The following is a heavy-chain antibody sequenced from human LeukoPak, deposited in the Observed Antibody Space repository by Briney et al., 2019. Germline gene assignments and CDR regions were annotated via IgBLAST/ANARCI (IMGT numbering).Heavy chain of an antibody. J-gene: IGHJ4*02. CDR3: ARAPYYYYDSGSGTRVTGNPDY. D-gene: IGHD3-10*01. V-gene: IGHV3-53*01. CDR2: IYTGGDT. Sequence: GGSLRLSCAASGFTVSSNYISWVRQAPGKGLEWVSGIYTGGDTYDADSVKGRFAIFRDNSKNTVYLQMNSLRAEDTAVYYCARAPYYYYDSGSGTRVTGNPDYWGQGTLVTVSS. CDR1: GFTVSSNY.